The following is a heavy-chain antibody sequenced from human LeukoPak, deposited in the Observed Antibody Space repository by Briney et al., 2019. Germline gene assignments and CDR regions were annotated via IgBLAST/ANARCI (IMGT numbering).Heavy chain of an antibody. CDR3: ARGPRLRYFDWLFDY. CDR2: IYYSGST. V-gene: IGHV4-59*01. D-gene: IGHD3-9*01. J-gene: IGHJ4*02. CDR1: GVSISSYY. Sequence: SETLSLTCTVSGVSISSYYWSWIRQPPGKGLEWIGYIYYSGSTNYNPSLKSRVTISVDTSKNQFSLKLSSVTAADTAVYYCARGPRLRYFDWLFDYWGQGTLVTVSS.